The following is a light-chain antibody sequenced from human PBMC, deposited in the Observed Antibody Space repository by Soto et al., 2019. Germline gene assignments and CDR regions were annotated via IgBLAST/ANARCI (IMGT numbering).Light chain of an antibody. CDR2: DAS. CDR3: LQDYNYPWT. V-gene: IGKV3-15*01. J-gene: IGKJ1*01. CDR1: RGISSN. Sequence: IVMTQSPATLSVSPGERATLSCRASRGISSNLAWYQQKPGQAPRLLIYDASTRATGIPARFSGSGSGTDFTLTISSLQPEGFATYYCLQDYNYPWTFGQGTKVDIK.